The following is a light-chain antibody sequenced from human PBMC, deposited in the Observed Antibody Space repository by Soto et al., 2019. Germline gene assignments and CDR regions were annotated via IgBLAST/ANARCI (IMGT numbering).Light chain of an antibody. CDR2: GTS. CDR3: QQSYSMFFS. J-gene: IGKJ4*01. V-gene: IGKV1-39*01. CDR1: QSINTY. Sequence: DLEMTQSPSSLSASVGDRVTITCRASQSINTYLNWYQQKRGKAPKLLIQGTSSLQSGVPLRFSGSGSGTDFSLTISSLQPEDSATYYCQQSYSMFFSFGGGTKVEIK.